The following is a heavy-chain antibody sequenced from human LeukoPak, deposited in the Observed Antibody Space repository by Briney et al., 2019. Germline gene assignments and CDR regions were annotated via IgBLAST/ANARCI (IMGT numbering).Heavy chain of an antibody. CDR2: IFTSGST. CDR1: GGSISSDY. D-gene: IGHD3-22*01. Sequence: SETLSLTCTVSGGSISSDYWSWIRQPAGKGLEWIGRIFTSGSTSYNPSLKSRVTISVDTSKNQFSLKLSSVTAADTAVYYCARSQYYDSSGYYVFYFDYWGQGTLVTVSS. J-gene: IGHJ4*02. V-gene: IGHV4-4*07. CDR3: ARSQYYDSSGYYVFYFDY.